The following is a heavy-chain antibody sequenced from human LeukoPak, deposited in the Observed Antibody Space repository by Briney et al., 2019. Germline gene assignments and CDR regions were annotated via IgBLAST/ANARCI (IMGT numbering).Heavy chain of an antibody. CDR3: ATRYCTTSACRASSYKSFDV. CDR1: GFTFRSYW. Sequence: PGGSLRLSCVASGFTFRSYWMTWVRQAPGKGLEWVANIKEDGGEGYYVDSVKGRFTVSRDNAKNSLYLQLTSLRAEDTAVYYCATRYCTTSACRASSYKSFDVWGKGTTVIVSS. J-gene: IGHJ6*04. V-gene: IGHV3-7*01. D-gene: IGHD2-8*01. CDR2: IKEDGGEG.